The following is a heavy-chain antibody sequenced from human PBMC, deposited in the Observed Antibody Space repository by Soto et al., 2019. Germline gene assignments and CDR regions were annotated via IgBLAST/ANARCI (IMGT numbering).Heavy chain of an antibody. Sequence: QVQLVQSGAEVKNPGASVKVSCKASGYRFTSYVISWVRQAPGQGLEWMGRISPYNGNTNYAQRLQGRVTMTTDTSTSTAYMELRSLRSDDTAVYYCARNPSRLLIYSSPYPTLFDPWGQGTLVTVSS. D-gene: IGHD6-13*01. CDR3: ARNPSRLLIYSSPYPTLFDP. J-gene: IGHJ5*01. CDR2: ISPYNGNT. CDR1: GYRFTSYV. V-gene: IGHV1-18*01.